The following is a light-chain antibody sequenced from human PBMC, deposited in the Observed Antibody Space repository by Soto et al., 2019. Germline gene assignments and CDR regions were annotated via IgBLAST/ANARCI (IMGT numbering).Light chain of an antibody. CDR1: QSINNNY. Sequence: EILLTQSPGTLSLSPGERATLSCRASQSINNNYLAWYQQKRGQTPRLLIYGASSRATGIPDRFSGSGSGTDFTLTISRLEPEDFAVYYCQQYGGSPRTFGQGTKVEIK. V-gene: IGKV3-20*01. CDR2: GAS. J-gene: IGKJ1*01. CDR3: QQYGGSPRT.